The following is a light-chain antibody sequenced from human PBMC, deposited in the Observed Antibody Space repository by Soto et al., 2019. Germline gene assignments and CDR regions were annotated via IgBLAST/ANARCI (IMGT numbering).Light chain of an antibody. V-gene: IGKV1-5*03. J-gene: IGKJ4*01. CDR1: QSVSSW. CDR3: QQYNIYPLT. Sequence: DIQMTQSPSTLSASVGDRITITCRASQSVSSWLAWYQQKPGKAPKLLIYKASTLESGVPSRFSGGGSETDFTLTISSLQPDDFATYFCQQYNIYPLTFGGGTKVEVK. CDR2: KAS.